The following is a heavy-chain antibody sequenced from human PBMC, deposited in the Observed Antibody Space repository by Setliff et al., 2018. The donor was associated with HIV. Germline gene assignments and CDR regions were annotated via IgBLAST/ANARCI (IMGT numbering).Heavy chain of an antibody. CDR1: GESISGRSYS. V-gene: IGHV4-39*01. J-gene: IGHJ4*02. D-gene: IGHD1-7*01. CDR3: ATNRVGNYPLDY. CDR2: ITYSGSA. Sequence: SETLSLTCTVSGESISGRSYSWGWIRQPPGKGPEWIGSITYSGSARYNPSLKSRVAIAVDMSKNQLSLRLTSLTAADTAFYYCATNRVGNYPLDYWGRGTLVTVSS.